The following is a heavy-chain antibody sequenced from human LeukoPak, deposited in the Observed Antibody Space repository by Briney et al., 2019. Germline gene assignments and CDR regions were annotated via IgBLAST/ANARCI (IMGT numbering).Heavy chain of an antibody. V-gene: IGHV4-39*01. J-gene: IGHJ4*02. CDR2: IYYSGST. Sequence: PSETLSLTCTVSGGSITSSNFYWGWIRQPPGKGLEWIGRIYYSGSTFHNPSLKSRVTISVDTSKNQFSLWLSSVTAADTALYYCARHRGTDSTSWYYFDYRGQGTLVTVSS. D-gene: IGHD6-13*01. CDR3: ARHRGTDSTSWYYFDY. CDR1: GGSITSSNFY.